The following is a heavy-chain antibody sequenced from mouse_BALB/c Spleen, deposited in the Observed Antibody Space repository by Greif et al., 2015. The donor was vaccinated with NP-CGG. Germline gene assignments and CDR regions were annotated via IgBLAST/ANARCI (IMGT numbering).Heavy chain of an antibody. Sequence: EVHLVESGAELVKPGASVKLSCTASCFNIKDTYMHWVKQRPEQGLEWIGRIDPANGNTKYDPKFQGKATITADTSSNTAYLQLSSLTSEDTAVYYCARWDWYFDVWGAGTTVTVSS. J-gene: IGHJ1*01. CDR2: IDPANGNT. CDR1: CFNIKDTY. V-gene: IGHV14-3*02. CDR3: ARWDWYFDV.